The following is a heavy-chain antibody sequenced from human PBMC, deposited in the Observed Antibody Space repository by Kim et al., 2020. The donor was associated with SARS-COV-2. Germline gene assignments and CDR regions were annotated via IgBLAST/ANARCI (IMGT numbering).Heavy chain of an antibody. D-gene: IGHD3-22*01. CDR2: VYHSGTT. Sequence: SETLSLTCAVTGGSISSSFNYWGWIRQPPGKGLEWIVSVYHSGTTYDSPSLKSRVTVSVDTSKNEFSLKVTSVTAADTAVYFCARPPHDSSGDVDCWGQGVLVTVSS. J-gene: IGHJ1*01. CDR1: GGSISSSFNY. V-gene: IGHV4-39*01. CDR3: ARPPHDSSGDVDC.